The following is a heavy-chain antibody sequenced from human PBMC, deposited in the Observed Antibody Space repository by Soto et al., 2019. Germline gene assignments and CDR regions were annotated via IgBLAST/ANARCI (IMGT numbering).Heavy chain of an antibody. Sequence: ASVKVSCKASGYTFTGYYMHWVRQAPGQGLEWMGWINPNSGGTNYAQKFQGRVTMTRDTSISTAYMELSRLRSDDTAVYYCATDSSGSLYYYGMDVWGQGTTVTVSS. J-gene: IGHJ6*02. D-gene: IGHD3-22*01. CDR3: ATDSSGSLYYYGMDV. CDR1: GYTFTGYY. V-gene: IGHV1-2*02. CDR2: INPNSGGT.